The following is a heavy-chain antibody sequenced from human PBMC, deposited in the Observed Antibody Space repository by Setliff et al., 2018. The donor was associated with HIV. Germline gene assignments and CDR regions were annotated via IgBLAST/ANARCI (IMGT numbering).Heavy chain of an antibody. V-gene: IGHV4-31*03. CDR1: GGSISSGGYY. CDR2: IYYSGST. CDR3: ARARGLLPYYHLDV. Sequence: SETLSLTCTVSGGSISSGGYYWSWIRQHPGKGLEWIGYIYYSGSTYYNPSLKSRVTMSVDTSKNQFSLKLSSVTAADTAVYYCARARGLLPYYHLDVWGKGTTVTV. D-gene: IGHD3-10*01. J-gene: IGHJ6*03.